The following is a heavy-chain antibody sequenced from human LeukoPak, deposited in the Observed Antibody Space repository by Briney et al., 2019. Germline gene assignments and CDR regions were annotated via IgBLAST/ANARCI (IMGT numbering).Heavy chain of an antibody. CDR2: ISYDGSDK. V-gene: IGHV3-30-3*01. CDR3: ARDGLGSSLDY. CDR1: GFTFSSHA. J-gene: IGHJ4*02. D-gene: IGHD6-13*01. Sequence: GGSLRLFCAASGFTFSSHATHSVRQDPGKWLEWVAVISYDGSDKYYADSVKGRFTISRDNSKDTLYLQMNSLRAEDTAVYYCARDGLGSSLDYWGQGTLGTVSS.